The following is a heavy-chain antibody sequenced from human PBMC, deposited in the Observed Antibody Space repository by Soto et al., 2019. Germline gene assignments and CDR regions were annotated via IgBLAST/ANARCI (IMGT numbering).Heavy chain of an antibody. V-gene: IGHV3-15*01. Sequence: GGSLRLSCAASGFTFSNAWMSWVRQAPGKGLEWVGRIKSKTDGGTTDYAAPVKGRFTISRDDSKNTLYLQMNSLKTEGTAVYYCTTDRNSRDAFDIWGQGTMVTVSS. D-gene: IGHD3-22*01. J-gene: IGHJ3*02. CDR2: IKSKTDGGTT. CDR3: TTDRNSRDAFDI. CDR1: GFTFSNAW.